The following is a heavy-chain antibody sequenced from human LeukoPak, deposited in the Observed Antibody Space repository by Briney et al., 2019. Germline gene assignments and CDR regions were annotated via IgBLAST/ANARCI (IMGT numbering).Heavy chain of an antibody. CDR3: AKAGYSSGWFGDY. D-gene: IGHD6-19*01. J-gene: IGHJ4*02. Sequence: SVKVSCKASGYTFTSYGISWVRQAPGQGLEWMGGIIPIFGTANYAQKFQGRVTITADESTSTAYMELSSLRSEDTAVYYCAKAGYSSGWFGDYWGQGTLVTVSS. CDR2: IIPIFGTA. CDR1: GYTFTSYG. V-gene: IGHV1-69*13.